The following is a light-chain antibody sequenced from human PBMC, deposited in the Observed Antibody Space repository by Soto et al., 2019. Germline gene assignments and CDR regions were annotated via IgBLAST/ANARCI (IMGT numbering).Light chain of an antibody. CDR3: QQYYTTPLT. Sequence: EIVMTQSPATLSVSPGERATLSCRASQSVSSNLAWHQQKPGQAPRLLIFDASNRATGIPARFSGSGSGTDFTLTISSLQPEDVAVYYCQQYYTTPLTFGGGTKVDI. J-gene: IGKJ4*01. CDR1: QSVSSN. V-gene: IGKV3D-15*01. CDR2: DAS.